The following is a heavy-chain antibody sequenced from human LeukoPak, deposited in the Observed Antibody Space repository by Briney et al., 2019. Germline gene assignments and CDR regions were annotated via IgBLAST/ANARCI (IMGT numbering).Heavy chain of an antibody. V-gene: IGHV3-53*05. J-gene: IGHJ4*02. CDR2: IYGGGNI. Sequence: GGSLRLSCAASGFTVSSNYMNWVRQAPGKGLEWVSVIYGGGNIYYADSVKGRFTISRDNSKNTLFLQMNSLRAEDTAVYYCAKGVDYCSGGSCPADYWGPGTLVTVSS. CDR1: GFTVSSNY. D-gene: IGHD2-15*01. CDR3: AKGVDYCSGGSCPADY.